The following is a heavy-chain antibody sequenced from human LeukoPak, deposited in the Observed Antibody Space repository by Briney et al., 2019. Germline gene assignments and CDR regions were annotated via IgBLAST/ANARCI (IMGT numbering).Heavy chain of an antibody. D-gene: IGHD3-16*01. CDR2: IDTAGNT. J-gene: IGHJ3*02. CDR3: VRTSKVTSVMDI. V-gene: IGHV3-13*04. Sequence: GGSLRLSCAASGFTFSSYDMHWVRQATGKGLEWVSAIDTAGNTFYPGSVKGRFTISRENAKNSLYLQMNNVRAGDTAVYYCVRTSKVTSVMDIWGQGTMVTVSS. CDR1: GFTFSSYD.